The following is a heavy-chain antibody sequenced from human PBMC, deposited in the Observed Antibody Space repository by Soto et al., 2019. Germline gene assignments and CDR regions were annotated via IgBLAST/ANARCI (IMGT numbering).Heavy chain of an antibody. Sequence: QVQLVESGGGVVQPGRSLRLSCAASGFTFSSYAMHWVRQAPGKGLEWVAVISYDGSNKYYADSVKGRFTISRDNSKNTLYLQMNSLRAEDTGVYYCARVSYYYDSSGYPDWYFDLWGRGTLVTVSS. D-gene: IGHD3-22*01. CDR3: ARVSYYYDSSGYPDWYFDL. CDR2: ISYDGSNK. J-gene: IGHJ2*01. V-gene: IGHV3-30-3*01. CDR1: GFTFSSYA.